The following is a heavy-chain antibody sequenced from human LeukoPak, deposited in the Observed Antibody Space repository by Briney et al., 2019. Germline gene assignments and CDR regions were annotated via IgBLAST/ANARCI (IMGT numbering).Heavy chain of an antibody. J-gene: IGHJ4*02. CDR2: ISYMGGP. CDR1: GGPISSSDTY. CDR3: ARLSHCSSASCYTSYFDS. D-gene: IGHD2-2*02. Sequence: PSETLSLTCTVSGGPISSSDTYWGWIRQPPGKGLEWIGSISYMGGPYHNPSLRSRVTMSVDTSKNQFSLNLSSVTAADTAVYYCARLSHCSSASCYTSYFDSWGQGTLVTVSS. V-gene: IGHV4-39*07.